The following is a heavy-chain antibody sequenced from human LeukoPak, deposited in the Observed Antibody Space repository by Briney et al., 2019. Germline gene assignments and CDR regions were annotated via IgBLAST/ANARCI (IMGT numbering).Heavy chain of an antibody. CDR2: VTGSGAST. CDR3: AKDSPSCSGGTCYADF. V-gene: IGHV3-23*01. D-gene: IGHD2-15*01. CDR1: GFTFSSYA. Sequence: SGGSLRLSCAASGFTFSSYAMSWVRQAPGKGLEWVSAVTGSGASTYYADSVKGRFTISRDNSKNTLYLQMNSLRAEDTAVYYCAKDSPSCSGGTCYADFWGQGTLVTVSS. J-gene: IGHJ4*02.